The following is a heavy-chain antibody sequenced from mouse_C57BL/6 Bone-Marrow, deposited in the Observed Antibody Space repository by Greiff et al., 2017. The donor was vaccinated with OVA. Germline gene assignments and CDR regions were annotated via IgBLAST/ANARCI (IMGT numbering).Heavy chain of an antibody. CDR3: AREVTTVVNWYFEV. Sequence: VQLQQSGPGLVKPSQSLSLTCSVTGYSITSGYYWNWIRQFPGNKLEWMGFISYDVSNNYNPFLKNRISITRYTSKQQFFLKLNSVTTEDTATYYCAREVTTVVNWYFEVWGTGTAVTVSS. V-gene: IGHV3-6*01. CDR1: GYSITSGYY. J-gene: IGHJ1*03. CDR2: ISYDVSN. D-gene: IGHD1-1*01.